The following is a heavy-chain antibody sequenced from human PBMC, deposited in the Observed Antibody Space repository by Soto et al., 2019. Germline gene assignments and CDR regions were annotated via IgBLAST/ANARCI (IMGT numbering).Heavy chain of an antibody. CDR2: IYHSGST. J-gene: IGHJ4*02. V-gene: IGHV4-30-2*01. CDR1: GGSINGGGYS. CDR3: ARGRETFDY. Sequence: PSETLSLTCAVSGGSINGGGYSWSWIRQPPGKGLEWIGYIYHSGSTYYNPSLKSRVTISVDRSKNQFSLKLTSVTAADTAVYYCARGRETFDYWGQGNLVTVSS.